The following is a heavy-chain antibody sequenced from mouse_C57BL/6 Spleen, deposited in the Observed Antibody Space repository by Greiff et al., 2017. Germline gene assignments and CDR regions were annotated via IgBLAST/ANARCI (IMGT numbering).Heavy chain of an antibody. CDR2: IRNKANGYTT. J-gene: IGHJ4*01. CDR3: ARSLLWYPYAMDY. Sequence: DVTLVESGGGLVQPGGSLSLSCAASGFTFTDYYMSWVRQPTGTALEWLGFIRNKANGYTTEYSASVKGRVTISRDNAQSILYLQMNALRAEDSAKYDGARSLLWYPYAMDYGGQGTSVTVSS. V-gene: IGHV7-3*01. D-gene: IGHD2-1*01. CDR1: GFTFTDYY.